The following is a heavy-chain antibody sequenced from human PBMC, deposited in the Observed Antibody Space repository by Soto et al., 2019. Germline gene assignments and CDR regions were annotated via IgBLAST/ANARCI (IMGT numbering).Heavy chain of an antibody. D-gene: IGHD6-13*01. Sequence: SETLSLTCTVSGGSISSSSYYWGWIRQPPGKGLEWIGSIYYSGSTYYNPSLKSRVTISVDTSKNQFSLRLSSVTAADTAMYYCVRDLGGTAAPGSQSDYWGQGTLVTVSS. V-gene: IGHV4-39*07. J-gene: IGHJ4*02. CDR3: VRDLGGTAAPGSQSDY. CDR2: IYYSGST. CDR1: GGSISSSSYY.